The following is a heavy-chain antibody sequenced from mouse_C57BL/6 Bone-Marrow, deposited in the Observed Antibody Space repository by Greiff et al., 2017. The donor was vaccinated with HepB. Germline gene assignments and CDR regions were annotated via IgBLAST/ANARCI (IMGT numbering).Heavy chain of an antibody. J-gene: IGHJ4*01. CDR3: SPVGY. V-gene: IGHV1-83*01. CDR1: YTFTDYYM. D-gene: IGHD1-1*02. Sequence: VHVKQSGPELVKPGASVKMSCKASGYTFTDYYMHWVKQKPGKGLEWIGEIYPGSGNTYYNEKFKGKATLTADTSSSTAYMQLSSLTSEDSAVYFCASPVGYWGQGTSVTVSS. CDR2: YPGSGNTY.